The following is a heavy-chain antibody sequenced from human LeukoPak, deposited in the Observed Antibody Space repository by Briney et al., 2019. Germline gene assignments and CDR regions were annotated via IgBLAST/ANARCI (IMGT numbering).Heavy chain of an antibody. J-gene: IGHJ5*02. CDR1: GGSISSYY. CDR2: IYYSGST. D-gene: IGHD6-13*01. V-gene: IGHV4-59*01. Sequence: SETLSLTCTVSGGSISSYYWSWIRQPPGKGLEWIGYIYYSGSTNYNPSLKSRVTISVDTSKNQFSLKLSSVTAADTAVYYCARGGSSSWYGRWFDPWGQGTLVTVSS. CDR3: ARGGSSSWYGRWFDP.